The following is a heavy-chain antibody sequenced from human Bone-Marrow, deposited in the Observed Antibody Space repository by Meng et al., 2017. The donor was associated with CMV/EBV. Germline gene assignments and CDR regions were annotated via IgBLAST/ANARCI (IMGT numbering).Heavy chain of an antibody. J-gene: IGHJ4*02. Sequence: KVSCKGSGYTFGDYWIGWVRQVPGKGLEWMGIIYPGDSDTRYSPSFQGQVTISADKSISTAYLQWSSLKASDTAMYYCARTLPYSNYGGHFDYWGQGTLVTVAS. V-gene: IGHV5-51*01. CDR2: IYPGDSDT. D-gene: IGHD4-11*01. CDR3: ARTLPYSNYGGHFDY. CDR1: GYTFGDYW.